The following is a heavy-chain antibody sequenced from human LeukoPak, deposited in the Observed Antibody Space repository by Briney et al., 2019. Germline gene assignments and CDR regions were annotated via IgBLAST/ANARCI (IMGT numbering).Heavy chain of an antibody. V-gene: IGHV4-34*01. D-gene: IGHD2-2*01. Sequence: SETLSLTCAVYGGSFSGYYWSWIRQPPGKGLEWIGEINHSGSTNYNPSLKSRVTISVDTSKNRFSLKLSSVTAADTAVYYCARGRKDIVVVPAAIFNYWGQGALVTVSS. CDR1: GGSFSGYY. CDR3: ARGRKDIVVVPAAIFNY. CDR2: INHSGST. J-gene: IGHJ4*02.